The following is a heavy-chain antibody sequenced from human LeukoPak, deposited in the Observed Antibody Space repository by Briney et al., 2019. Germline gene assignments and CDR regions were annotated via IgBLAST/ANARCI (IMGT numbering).Heavy chain of an antibody. CDR1: GFTFSSYG. Sequence: GGSLRLSCAASGFTFSSYGMHWVRQAPGKGLEWVANIKQDGSEKYYVDSVKGRFTISRDNAKNSLYLQMNSLRAEDTAVYYCARDLGAAAAGSIAFDIWGQGTMVTVSS. D-gene: IGHD6-13*01. CDR2: IKQDGSEK. V-gene: IGHV3-7*01. CDR3: ARDLGAAAAGSIAFDI. J-gene: IGHJ3*02.